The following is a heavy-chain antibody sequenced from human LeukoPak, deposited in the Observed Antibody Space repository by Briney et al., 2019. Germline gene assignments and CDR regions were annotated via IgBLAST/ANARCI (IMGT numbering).Heavy chain of an antibody. Sequence: SGRSLRLSCAASGFTFRSYAMNWVRQAPGKGLEWVSAISADGDSTYYADSVKGRFTIPRDNSKNTLYLQMNSLRPGDTAVYYCAKRRYCTSTSCHDFDYWGQGTLVTVSS. CDR3: AKRRYCTSTSCHDFDY. J-gene: IGHJ4*02. V-gene: IGHV3-23*01. CDR2: ISADGDST. D-gene: IGHD2-2*01. CDR1: GFTFRSYA.